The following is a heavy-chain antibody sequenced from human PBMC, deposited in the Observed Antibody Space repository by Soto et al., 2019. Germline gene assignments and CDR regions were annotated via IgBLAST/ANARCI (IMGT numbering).Heavy chain of an antibody. V-gene: IGHV1-69*02. Sequence: QVQLVQSGAEVKKPGSSVKVSCKASGGTFSSYTISWVRQAPGQGLEWMGRIIPILGIANYAQKFQGRVTITADKSTSTAYMELSSLRSEDTAVYYCESRRGGEAAEAIYYYYYMDVWGKGTTVTVSS. CDR3: ESRRGGEAAEAIYYYYYMDV. CDR2: IIPILGIA. J-gene: IGHJ6*03. D-gene: IGHD6-13*01. CDR1: GGTFSSYT.